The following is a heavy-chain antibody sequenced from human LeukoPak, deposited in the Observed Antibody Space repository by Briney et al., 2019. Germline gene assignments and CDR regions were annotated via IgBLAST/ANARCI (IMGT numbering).Heavy chain of an antibody. D-gene: IGHD3-16*02. J-gene: IGHJ6*03. CDR3: ARHIGGGIEDMDV. CDR2: IYVTGST. CDR1: GGSIGTYY. V-gene: IGHV4-59*08. Sequence: SETLSPTCIVSGGSIGTYYWSWIRQSPGKGLEWIGYIYVTGSTRYNPYLQSRVTISVDTSRNQFFLKMSSVTAADTAVYYCARHIGGGIEDMDVWGTGTKVTVSS.